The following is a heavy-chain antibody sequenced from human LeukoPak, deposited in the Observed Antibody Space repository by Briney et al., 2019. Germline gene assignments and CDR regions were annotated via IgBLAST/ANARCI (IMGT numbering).Heavy chain of an antibody. V-gene: IGHV3-21*04. CDR2: ISSSSSYI. D-gene: IGHD4-23*01. CDR1: GFTFSSYS. Sequence: GGSLRLSCAASGFTFSSYSMNWVRQAPGKGLEWVSSISSSSSYIYYADSVKGRFTISRDNAKNSLYLQMNSLRAEDTAVYYCAKVTPYNYGGNSHYWGQGTLVTVSS. J-gene: IGHJ4*02. CDR3: AKVTPYNYGGNSHY.